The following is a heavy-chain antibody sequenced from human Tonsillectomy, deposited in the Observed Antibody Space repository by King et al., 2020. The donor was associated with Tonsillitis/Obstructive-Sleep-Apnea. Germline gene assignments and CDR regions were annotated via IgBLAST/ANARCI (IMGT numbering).Heavy chain of an antibody. V-gene: IGHV4-34*01. CDR2: INHSGST. CDR3: ASISRYGDYEGWFDP. J-gene: IGHJ5*02. CDR1: GGSFSGYY. Sequence: VQLQQWGAGLLKPSETLSLTCAVYGGSFSGYYWSWIRQPPGKGLEWIGEINHSGSTNYKPSLKSRVTISVDTSKNQFSLKLSSVTAADTAVYYCASISRYGDYEGWFDPWGQGTLVTVSS. D-gene: IGHD4-17*01.